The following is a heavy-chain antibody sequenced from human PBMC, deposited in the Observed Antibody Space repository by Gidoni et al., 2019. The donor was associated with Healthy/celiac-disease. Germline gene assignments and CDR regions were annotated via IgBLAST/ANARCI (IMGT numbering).Heavy chain of an antibody. J-gene: IGHJ4*02. Sequence: QVQLVQSGAEVKKPGASVKVSCKASGYTFTSYGISWVRQAPGQGLEWMGGIRAYNGNTNYAQKLQGRVTMTTDTSTSTAYMELRSLRSDDTAVYDCERVLARHGSGSYYRYWGQGTLVTVSS. CDR2: IRAYNGNT. CDR3: ERVLARHGSGSYYRY. CDR1: GYTFTSYG. D-gene: IGHD3-10*01. V-gene: IGHV1-18*01.